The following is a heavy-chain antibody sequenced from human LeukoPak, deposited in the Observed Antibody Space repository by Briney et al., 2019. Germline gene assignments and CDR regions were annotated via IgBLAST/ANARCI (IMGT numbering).Heavy chain of an antibody. V-gene: IGHV7-4-1*02. CDR2: INTNTGNP. CDR1: GYTFTGYY. Sequence: GSVKVSCKASGYTFTGYYMHWVRQAPGQGPEWMGWINTNTGNPTYAQGFTGRFLFSLDTSVSTAYLQISSLKAEDTAVYYCARDMSNGWHAYDYWGQGTLVTVSS. J-gene: IGHJ4*02. CDR3: ARDMSNGWHAYDY. D-gene: IGHD6-19*01.